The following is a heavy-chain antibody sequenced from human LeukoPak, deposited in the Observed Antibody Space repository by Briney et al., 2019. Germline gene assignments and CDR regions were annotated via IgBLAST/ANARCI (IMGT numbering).Heavy chain of an antibody. CDR2: ISYDGSNK. CDR1: GLTFSTYA. V-gene: IGHV3-30-3*01. D-gene: IGHD3-10*01. CDR3: ASRSLWYGEDY. Sequence: PGGSLRLSCAASGLTFSTYAMHWVRQAPGKGLEWVAVISYDGSNKYYADTVKGRFTISRDNSKNTLYLQMNSLKTEYTAVYYCASRSLWYGEDYWGQGNLVTVSS. J-gene: IGHJ4*02.